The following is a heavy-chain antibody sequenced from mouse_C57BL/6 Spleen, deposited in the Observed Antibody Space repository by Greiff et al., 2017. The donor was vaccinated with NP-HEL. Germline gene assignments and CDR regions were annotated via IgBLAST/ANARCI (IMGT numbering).Heavy chain of an antibody. V-gene: IGHV1-62-2*01. J-gene: IGHJ1*03. Sequence: QVHVKQSGAELVKPGASVKLSCKASGYTFTEYTIHWVKQRPGQGLEWIGWFYPGSGSIQYNEKFKDKATLTADKSSSTVYMELSRLTSEDSAVYYCARHEDPSYSNYVSYFDVWGTGTTVTVSS. CDR2: FYPGSGSI. CDR3: ARHEDPSYSNYVSYFDV. CDR1: GYTFTEYT. D-gene: IGHD2-5*01.